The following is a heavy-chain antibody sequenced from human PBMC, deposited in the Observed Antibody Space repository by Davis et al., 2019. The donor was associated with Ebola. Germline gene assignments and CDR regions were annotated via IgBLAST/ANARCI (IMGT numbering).Heavy chain of an antibody. CDR3: ARAHFPTTSDH. J-gene: IGHJ4*02. Sequence: AASVKVSCKASGYTFTSYAMHWVRQAPGQGLEWMGWINPHNGNTNYAQNVQGRVTMTTDTSTSTAYMEVGILRSDDTAVYYCARAHFPTTSDHWGQGTLVTVSS. D-gene: IGHD3-3*02. CDR2: INPHNGNT. CDR1: GYTFTSYA. V-gene: IGHV1-18*01.